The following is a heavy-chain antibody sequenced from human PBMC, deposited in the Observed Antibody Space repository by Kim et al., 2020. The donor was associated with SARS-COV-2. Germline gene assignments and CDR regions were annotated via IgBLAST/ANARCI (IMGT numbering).Heavy chain of an antibody. D-gene: IGHD3-3*02. Sequence: GGSLRLSCAASGFTFDDYAMHWVRQAPGKGLEWVSGISWNSGSIGYADSVKGRFTISRDNAENSLYLQMNSLRPEDTALYYCAKGNYIFQGQGMDVWGQGTTVPVSS. J-gene: IGHJ6*02. CDR3: AKGNYIFQGQGMDV. V-gene: IGHV3-9*01. CDR1: GFTFDDYA. CDR2: ISWNSGSI.